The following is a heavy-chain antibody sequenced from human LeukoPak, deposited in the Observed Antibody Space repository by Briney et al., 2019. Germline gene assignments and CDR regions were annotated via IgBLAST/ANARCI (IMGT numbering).Heavy chain of an antibody. CDR1: GFTFSSYA. J-gene: IGHJ4*02. V-gene: IGHV3-30*18. Sequence: GGSLRLSCAASGFTFSSYAMSWVRQAPGKGLEWVAVISYDGSNKYYADSVKGRFTISRDNSKNTLYLQMNSLRAEDTAVYYCAKDGTSTSPFDYWGQGTLVTVSS. CDR3: AKDGTSTSPFDY. CDR2: ISYDGSNK. D-gene: IGHD2/OR15-2a*01.